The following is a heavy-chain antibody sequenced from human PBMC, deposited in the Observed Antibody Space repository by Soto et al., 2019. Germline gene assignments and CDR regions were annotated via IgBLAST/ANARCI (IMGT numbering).Heavy chain of an antibody. CDR1: RFSFTNFA. CDR3: MRGPRASSSGTGAY. V-gene: IGHV3-23*01. Sequence: PGGCLRLSCAGSRFSFTNFAMSWVREAPGKGLEWVAGIGASGDITWYADSVKGRLSISRDNSKNTLYLQLNSLRFEDTGLYYCMRGPRASSSGTGAYWGRGTQVPVSS. D-gene: IGHD2-2*01. J-gene: IGHJ4*02. CDR2: IGASGDIT.